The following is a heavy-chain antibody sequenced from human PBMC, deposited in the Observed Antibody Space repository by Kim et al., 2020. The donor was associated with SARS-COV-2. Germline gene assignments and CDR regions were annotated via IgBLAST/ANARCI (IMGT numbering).Heavy chain of an antibody. CDR2: IYTSGST. J-gene: IGHJ5*02. CDR1: GGSISSYY. CDR3: ARDWGCSSTSCYTSNWFDP. D-gene: IGHD2-2*02. V-gene: IGHV4-4*07. Sequence: SETLSLTCTVSGGSISSYYWSWIRQPAGKGLEWIGRIYTSGSTNYNPSLKSRVTMSVDTSKNQFSLKLSSVTAADTAVYYCARDWGCSSTSCYTSNWFDPWGQGTLVTVSS.